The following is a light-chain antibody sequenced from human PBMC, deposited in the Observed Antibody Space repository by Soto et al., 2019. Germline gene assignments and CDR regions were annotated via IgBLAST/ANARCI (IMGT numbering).Light chain of an antibody. CDR2: GVS. CDR3: SSYTSSSTLL. CDR1: SNDVGGSDY. Sequence: QSALTQPASVSASPGQSITISCTGASNDVGGSDYFSWYQQHPGKAPKLIIYGVSNRPSGTSDRFSGSKSGNTASLTISGLQAEDEADYYCSSYTSSSTLLFGGGTKLTV. V-gene: IGLV2-14*01. J-gene: IGLJ2*01.